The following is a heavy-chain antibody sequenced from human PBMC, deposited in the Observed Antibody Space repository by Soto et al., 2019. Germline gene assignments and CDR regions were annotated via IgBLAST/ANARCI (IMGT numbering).Heavy chain of an antibody. J-gene: IGHJ2*01. CDR3: AKRRGEGYFDF. CDR2: IGGTSGST. Sequence: EVQLLESGGGLLQPGGSLRLSCAASGFTFSNFVMGWVRRAPGKGLEWVSAIGGTSGSTYYADSVKGRFIISRDNSKNTVSLHMNSLRAEDTATYYCAKRRGEGYFDFWGRGTLVTVSS. CDR1: GFTFSNFV. D-gene: IGHD3-10*01. V-gene: IGHV3-23*01.